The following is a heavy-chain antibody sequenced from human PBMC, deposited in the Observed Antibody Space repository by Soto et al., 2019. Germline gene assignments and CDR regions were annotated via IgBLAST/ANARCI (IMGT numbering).Heavy chain of an antibody. D-gene: IGHD2-21*01. Sequence: SETLSLTCTVSGCSMNSYWWSWIRQPAGKGLEWIGRVYSSGTTDYNPSLNSRATMSVETSKNQFSLKLSSVTAADTAVHYCARDIASYAYGEGYWGQGIQVTVS. V-gene: IGHV4-4*07. CDR2: VYSSGTT. CDR3: ARDIASYAYGEGY. CDR1: GCSMNSYW. J-gene: IGHJ4*02.